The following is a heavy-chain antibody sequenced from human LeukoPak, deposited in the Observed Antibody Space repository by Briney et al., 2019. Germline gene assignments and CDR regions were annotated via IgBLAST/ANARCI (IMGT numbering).Heavy chain of an antibody. J-gene: IGHJ4*02. Sequence: ASVKVSCKASGYTFTNYAINWVRQAPGQGLEWMGWINTNTGNPMYAQGFTGRFVFSLDTSVSTAYLQISSLKAEDTAVYFCARPGRGGIYFFDFWGQGTLVTVSS. D-gene: IGHD2-21*01. CDR3: ARPGRGGIYFFDF. V-gene: IGHV7-4-1*02. CDR1: GYTFTNYA. CDR2: INTNTGNP.